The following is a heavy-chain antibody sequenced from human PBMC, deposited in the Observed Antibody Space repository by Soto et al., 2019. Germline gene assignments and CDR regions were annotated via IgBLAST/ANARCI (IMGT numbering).Heavy chain of an antibody. Sequence: QVQLVQSGAEVKKPGSSVRVSCKASGGTFGNHAISWVRQAPGQGLEWLGGIIPVLGVGDNAQNFQGRVTITADASTSTAYLELSSLRSEDTALSYCAREAGYTYGYGFDYWGQGTLVTVSS. CDR2: IIPVLGVG. CDR1: GGTFGNHA. CDR3: AREAGYTYGYGFDY. V-gene: IGHV1-69*01. J-gene: IGHJ4*02. D-gene: IGHD5-18*01.